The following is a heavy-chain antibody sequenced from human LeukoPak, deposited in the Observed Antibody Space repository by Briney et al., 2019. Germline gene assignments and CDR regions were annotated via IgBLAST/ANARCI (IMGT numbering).Heavy chain of an antibody. D-gene: IGHD3-9*01. Sequence: ASVKVSCKASGYTFTSYGISWVRQAPGQGLEWMGIINPSGGSTSYAQKFQGRVTMTRDTSTSTVYMELSSLRSEDTAVYYCARGRGDILPYYYGMDVWGQGTTVTVSS. CDR3: ARGRGDILPYYYGMDV. V-gene: IGHV1-46*01. J-gene: IGHJ6*02. CDR2: INPSGGST. CDR1: GYTFTSYG.